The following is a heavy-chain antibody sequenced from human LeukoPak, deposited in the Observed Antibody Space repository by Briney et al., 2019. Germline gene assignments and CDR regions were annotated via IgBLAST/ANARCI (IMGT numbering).Heavy chain of an antibody. V-gene: IGHV1-18*01. Sequence: ASVKVSCKASGYTFTSYGISWVRQAPGQGLEWMGWISAYNGNTNYAQKLQGRVTMTTGTSTSTAYMELRSLRSDDTAVYYCARVGYYDFWSGYLYNWFDPWGQGTLVTVSS. CDR1: GYTFTSYG. J-gene: IGHJ5*02. CDR2: ISAYNGNT. D-gene: IGHD3-3*01. CDR3: ARVGYYDFWSGYLYNWFDP.